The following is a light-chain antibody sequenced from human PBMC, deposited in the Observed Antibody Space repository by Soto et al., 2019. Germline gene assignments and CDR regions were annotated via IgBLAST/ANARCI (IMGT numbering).Light chain of an antibody. J-gene: IGLJ1*01. CDR1: SSDIGTYNF. CDR3: SSYRDISTTV. CDR2: EVS. V-gene: IGLV2-14*01. Sequence: QSVLTQPASVSGSPGQSVTISCTGTSSDIGTYNFVSWYQQLPGKAPKLIIYEVSNRPSGVSNRFSGSKSGNTASLTISGLQAEDEADYYCSSYRDISTTVFGTGTKVTVL.